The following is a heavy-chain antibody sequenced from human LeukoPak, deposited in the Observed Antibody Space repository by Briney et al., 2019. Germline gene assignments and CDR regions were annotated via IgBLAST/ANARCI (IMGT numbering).Heavy chain of an antibody. D-gene: IGHD3-10*01. V-gene: IGHV3-23*01. Sequence: PGGSLGLSFPASGLTFSSFGLGWVGRPPGRGRDWFSAISGSGDNTYYADSVKGRFTISRDNSKNTLHLQMSSLRAEDTAVYYCAKDLGAGGGSVFDSWGQGTLVTVSS. CDR1: GLTFSSFG. J-gene: IGHJ4*02. CDR2: ISGSGDNT. CDR3: AKDLGAGGGSVFDS.